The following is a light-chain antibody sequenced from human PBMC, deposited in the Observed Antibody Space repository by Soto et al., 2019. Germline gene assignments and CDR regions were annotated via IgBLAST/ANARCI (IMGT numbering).Light chain of an antibody. CDR1: QSISSY. CDR3: QQSYSTPRT. Sequence: DIQMTQSPSSLSASVGDRVTITCRASQSISSYLNWYQQKPGKAPKLLIYAASSLQGGVPSRFSGSGSGTDFTLTISILQPEDFVTYYCQQSYSTPRTFGQGTKLEIK. V-gene: IGKV1-39*01. J-gene: IGKJ2*01. CDR2: AAS.